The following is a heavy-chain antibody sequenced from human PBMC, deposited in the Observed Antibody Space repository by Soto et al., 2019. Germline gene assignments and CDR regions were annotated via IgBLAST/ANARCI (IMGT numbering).Heavy chain of an antibody. Sequence: PGESLKISCKGSGFSFTTYWIAWVRQMPGKGLEWMGIIYPGDSKTTYSPSFQGHVTISADKSISTAYLQWSSLKASDTAMYYCARLLVRSHYYGMDVWGQGTTVTVSS. CDR2: IYPGDSKT. CDR3: ARLLVRSHYYGMDV. D-gene: IGHD2-8*02. J-gene: IGHJ6*02. CDR1: GFSFTTYW. V-gene: IGHV5-51*01.